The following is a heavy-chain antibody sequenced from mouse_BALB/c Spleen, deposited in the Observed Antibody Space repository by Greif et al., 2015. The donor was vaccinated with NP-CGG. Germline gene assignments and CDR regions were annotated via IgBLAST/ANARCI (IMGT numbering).Heavy chain of an antibody. D-gene: IGHD1-1*01. J-gene: IGHJ4*01. CDR3: AGITTVVDYYAMDY. V-gene: IGHV1-14*01. Sequence: EVQLQQSGPELVKPGASVKMSCKASGYTFTSHVMHWVKRKPGQGLEWIGYINPYNDGTKYNEKFKGKATLTSDKSSSTAYMELSSLTSEDSAVYYCAGITTVVDYYAMDYWGQGTSVTVSS. CDR2: INPYNDGT. CDR1: GYTFTSHV.